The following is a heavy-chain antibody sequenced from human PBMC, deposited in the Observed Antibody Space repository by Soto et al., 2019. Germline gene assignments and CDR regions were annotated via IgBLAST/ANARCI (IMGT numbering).Heavy chain of an antibody. J-gene: IGHJ6*02. Sequence: LSLTCAVSGGSISSGGYSWSWIRQPPGKGLEWIGYIYHSGSTYYNPSLKSRVTISVDRSKNQFSLKLSSVTAADTAVYYCARRRGFPYYYGMDDWGQGTTVTVSS. D-gene: IGHD5-12*01. CDR1: GGSISSGGYS. CDR3: ARRRGFPYYYGMDD. CDR2: IYHSGST. V-gene: IGHV4-30-2*01.